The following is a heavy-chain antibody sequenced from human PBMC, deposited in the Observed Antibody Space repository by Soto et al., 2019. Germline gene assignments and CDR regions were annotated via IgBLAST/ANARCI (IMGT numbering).Heavy chain of an antibody. Sequence: QLQLQESGPGLLKPSETLSLTCTVSGGSISARHTYCRWIRQPPGKGLEWIGSFYDSGSTYYNPSLKSRVYISVDSSKNQFSLTLASLTAADTAVYYCARAPDSWGQGTLVTVSS. CDR2: FYDSGST. J-gene: IGHJ4*02. CDR1: GGSISARHTY. CDR3: ARAPDS. V-gene: IGHV4-39*01.